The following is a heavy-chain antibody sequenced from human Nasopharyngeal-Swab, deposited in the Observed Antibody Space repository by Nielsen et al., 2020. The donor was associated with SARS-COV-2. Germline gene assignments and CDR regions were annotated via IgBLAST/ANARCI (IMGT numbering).Heavy chain of an antibody. CDR1: GFVFSSSW. D-gene: IGHD6-19*01. CDR2: IHYGGNEH. Sequence: SLNPPCPAPGFVFSSSWMSLVRQAPGKGLEWVANIHYGGNEHYYVGSVKGRFIISRDNAKNSLYLQMDSLGVEDSAIYYCARDAALFARGNGWHSDVWGQGTLVTVSS. CDR3: ARDAALFARGNGWHSDV. J-gene: IGHJ4*02. V-gene: IGHV3-7*01.